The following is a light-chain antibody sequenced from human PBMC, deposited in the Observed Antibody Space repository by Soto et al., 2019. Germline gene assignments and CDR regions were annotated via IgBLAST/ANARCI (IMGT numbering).Light chain of an antibody. CDR3: QQYNNWPS. Sequence: IQMTQSPSSLSASVGDRVTITCRASQVIRNDLGWYQQKPGKAPKRLIYAAYTLQSGVPARFSGSGAETEFPLTIRSLQSEDFAVCFCQQYNNWPSFGQGTRLEI. J-gene: IGKJ5*01. CDR1: QVIRND. CDR2: AAY. V-gene: IGKV1-6*02.